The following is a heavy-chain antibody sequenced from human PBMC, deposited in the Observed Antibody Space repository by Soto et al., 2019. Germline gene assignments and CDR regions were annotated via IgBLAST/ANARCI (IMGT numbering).Heavy chain of an antibody. V-gene: IGHV4-61*01. D-gene: IGHD2-2*01. CDR3: AVVVVPDAIVDY. Sequence: SLTCTGSGGSVSSGSYYWSWIRQPPGKGLEWIGYIYYSGSTNYNPSLKSRVTISVDTSKNQFSLKLSSVTAADTAVYYCAVVVVPDAIVDYWGQGTLVTVSS. CDR2: IYYSGST. J-gene: IGHJ4*02. CDR1: GGSVSSGSYY.